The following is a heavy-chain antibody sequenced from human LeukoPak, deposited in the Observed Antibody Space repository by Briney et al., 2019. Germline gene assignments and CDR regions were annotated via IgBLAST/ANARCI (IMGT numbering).Heavy chain of an antibody. J-gene: IGHJ4*02. CDR3: ARPSGV. Sequence: GRSLRLSCAASGFTFNSYAMHWVRQAPGKGLEWVAVISYDGSNKYYADSVKGRFTISRDNSRNTLYLQMNSLRAEDTAVYYCARPSGVWGQGTLVTVSS. CDR1: GFTFNSYA. CDR2: ISYDGSNK. V-gene: IGHV3-30-3*01. D-gene: IGHD3-10*01.